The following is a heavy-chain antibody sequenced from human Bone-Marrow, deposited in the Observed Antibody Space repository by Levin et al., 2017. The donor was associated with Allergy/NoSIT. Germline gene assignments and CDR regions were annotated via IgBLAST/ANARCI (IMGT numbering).Heavy chain of an antibody. CDR3: ARPRDNNYYYGMDV. V-gene: IGHV5-51*01. Sequence: KVSCKGSRYNFASYWIGWVRQMPGKGLEWMGIIYPGDSDTRYSPSFQGQVTISADKSISTAYLQWSSLKASDTGMYYCARPRDNNYYYGMDVWGQGTTVTVSS. D-gene: IGHD1-1*01. CDR2: IYPGDSDT. J-gene: IGHJ6*02. CDR1: RYNFASYW.